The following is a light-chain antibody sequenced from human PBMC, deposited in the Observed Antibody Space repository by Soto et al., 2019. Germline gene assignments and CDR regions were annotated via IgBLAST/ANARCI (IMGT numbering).Light chain of an antibody. V-gene: IGKV1-33*01. J-gene: IGKJ2*01. Sequence: QMTQSPSSLSASLGDRVTITCQASQDINDYSNWYQQKPGKAPRLLIYGASFLEVGVPSRFSVSGSGTHFTLTISSLQPEDGATYYCQQYDSLPYTFGQGTRLEIK. CDR1: QDINDY. CDR3: QQYDSLPYT. CDR2: GAS.